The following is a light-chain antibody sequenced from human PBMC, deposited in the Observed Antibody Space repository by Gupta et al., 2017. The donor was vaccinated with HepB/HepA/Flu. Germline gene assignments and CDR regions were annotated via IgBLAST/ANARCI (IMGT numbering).Light chain of an antibody. CDR3: HQDHDSRT. CDR2: AAS. Sequence: EVVMTQSPATLSVSPGEQATLSCSASQTIGNNLDWYQQKPGHAPRLFIYAASTRADGIPVRFSGSGSGTEFTLTSSRRQYEDFAVYYGHQDHDSRTFGQGTKVEVK. V-gene: IGKV3-15*01. J-gene: IGKJ1*01. CDR1: QTIGNN.